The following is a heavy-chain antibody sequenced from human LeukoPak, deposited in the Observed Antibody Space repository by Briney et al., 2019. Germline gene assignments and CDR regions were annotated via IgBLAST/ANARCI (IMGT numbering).Heavy chain of an antibody. V-gene: IGHV1-24*01. J-gene: IGHJ3*02. Sequence: ASVKVSCKVSGYSLSAISMHWVRQAPGKGLEWMGNFDPQNGEIMYAQRFQGRVTMTEDTSTDTAYMELSSLKSNDTAVYYCARDRHSYSSGWYSAFDIWGQGTMVTVSS. CDR3: ARDRHSYSSGWYSAFDI. D-gene: IGHD6-19*01. CDR2: FDPQNGEI. CDR1: GYSLSAIS.